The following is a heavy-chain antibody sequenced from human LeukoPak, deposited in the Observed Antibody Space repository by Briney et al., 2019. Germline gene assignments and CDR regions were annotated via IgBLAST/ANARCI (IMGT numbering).Heavy chain of an antibody. J-gene: IGHJ4*02. D-gene: IGHD4-17*01. CDR1: GFTFSTYA. CDR2: ISNDGNIK. V-gene: IGHV3-30-3*01. CDR3: ARDHRTTVTVYYFDY. Sequence: PGGSLRLSCAASGFTFSTYAMHWVRQAPGKGLEWVAIISNDGNIKYYADSVKGRFTISRDNSKNTLYLQMNSLRAEDTAVYYCARDHRTTVTVYYFDYWGQGTLVTVSS.